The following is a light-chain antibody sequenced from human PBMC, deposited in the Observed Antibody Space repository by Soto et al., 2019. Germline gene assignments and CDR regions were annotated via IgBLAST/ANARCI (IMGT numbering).Light chain of an antibody. CDR2: EVS. J-gene: IGLJ1*01. CDR3: SSYAGSHSGGFV. V-gene: IGLV2-8*01. CDR1: SSDVGDYTY. Sequence: QSALTQPPSASGSPGQSVTISCTGTSSDVGDYTYVSWYQQHPGKAPKLMISEVSKRPSGVPDRFSGSKSGTTASLTVSGLQAEDEADYYCSSYAGSHSGGFVFGTGTKVTVL.